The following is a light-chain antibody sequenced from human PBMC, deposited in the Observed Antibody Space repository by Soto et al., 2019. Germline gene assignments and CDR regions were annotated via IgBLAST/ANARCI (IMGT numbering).Light chain of an antibody. CDR2: AAS. CDR3: LQYNSRPLT. Sequence: DIQMTQSPSAMSASLGDRVTITCRASQGISDSLAWFQQKPGKVPKRLIYAASTLQRGVPSRFSGSGSGTAFTLTISSLQPEDFATYFCLQYNSRPLTFGGGTRVEIK. V-gene: IGKV1-17*03. CDR1: QGISDS. J-gene: IGKJ4*01.